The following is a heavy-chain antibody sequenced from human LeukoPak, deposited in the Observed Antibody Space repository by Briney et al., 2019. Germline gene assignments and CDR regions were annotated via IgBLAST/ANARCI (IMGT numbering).Heavy chain of an antibody. V-gene: IGHV5-51*01. CDR3: VRQSDCSNGICYRSEY. Sequence: GESLKISCEGSGYSFYNYWIGWVRQMPGKGLEWMGIIWPGDSDTRYSPSFQGQVTISADKSISTAYLQWSSLKASDTAIYYCVRQSDCSNGICYRSEYWGPGTLVTVSS. CDR2: IWPGDSDT. D-gene: IGHD2-8*01. J-gene: IGHJ4*02. CDR1: GYSFYNYW.